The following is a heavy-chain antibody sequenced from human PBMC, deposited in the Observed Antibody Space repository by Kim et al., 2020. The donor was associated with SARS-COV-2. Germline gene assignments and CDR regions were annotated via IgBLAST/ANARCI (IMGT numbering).Heavy chain of an antibody. J-gene: IGHJ5*02. CDR3: AKDLRLRFLEWLPDNWFDP. Sequence: GGSLRLSCAASGFTFSSYAMSWVRQAPGKGLEWVSAISGSGGSTYYADSVKGRFTISRDNSKNTLYLQMNSLRAEDTAVYYCAKDLRLRFLEWLPDNWFDPWGQGTLVTVSS. V-gene: IGHV3-23*01. CDR1: GFTFSSYA. D-gene: IGHD3-3*01. CDR2: ISGSGGST.